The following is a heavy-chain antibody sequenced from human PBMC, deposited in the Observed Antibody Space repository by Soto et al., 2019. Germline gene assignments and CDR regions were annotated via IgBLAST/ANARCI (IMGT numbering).Heavy chain of an antibody. CDR3: ANSPTYSNYEFY. D-gene: IGHD4-4*01. V-gene: IGHV3-23*01. CDR1: GFTFSSYA. CDR2: ISGSGGST. J-gene: IGHJ4*02. Sequence: GGSLRLSCAASGFTFSSYAMSWVRQAPGKGLEWVSAISGSGGSTYYADSVKGRFTISRDNSKNTLYLQMNSLRAEDTAVYYCANSPTYSNYEFYWGQGTLVTVSS.